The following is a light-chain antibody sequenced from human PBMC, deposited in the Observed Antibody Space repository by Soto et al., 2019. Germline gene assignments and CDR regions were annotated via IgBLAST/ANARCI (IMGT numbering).Light chain of an antibody. CDR2: DVS. CDR3: SSYTSTNTYV. J-gene: IGLJ1*01. Sequence: QSALTQPASVSGSPGQSITISCTGSSSDIGDYNYVSWYQQHAGKAPKLMIFDVSYRPSGVSNRFSGSKSGNTASLTISGLQTEDEADYYCSSYTSTNTYVFGTGTKVTVL. CDR1: SSDIGDYNY. V-gene: IGLV2-14*03.